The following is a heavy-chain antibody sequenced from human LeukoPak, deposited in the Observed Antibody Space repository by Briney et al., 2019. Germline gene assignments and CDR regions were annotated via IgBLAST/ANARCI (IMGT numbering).Heavy chain of an antibody. Sequence: ASVKGSCKVSGNTLSELSMHWVRQAPGKGLAWMGGVDPEDDKNIYAQKFQGRVTMTEDTSTDTAYMELSNLRAEDTAVYYCATDHQWQLLGYWGQGTLVTVSS. J-gene: IGHJ4*02. D-gene: IGHD1-26*01. CDR2: VDPEDDKN. CDR3: ATDHQWQLLGY. V-gene: IGHV1-24*01. CDR1: GNTLSELS.